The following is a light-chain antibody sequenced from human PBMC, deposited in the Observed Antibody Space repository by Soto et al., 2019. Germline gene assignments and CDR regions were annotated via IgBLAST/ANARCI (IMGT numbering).Light chain of an antibody. Sequence: NFMLTQPHSVSESPGKTVTISCTRSSGNIANNFVQWYQQRPGSSPTTVIYEDNQRPSGVPARFSGSIDRSSNSASLTIAGLTPEDEADYYCQSYDSSNPWVFGGGTKLTVL. CDR3: QSYDSSNPWV. V-gene: IGLV6-57*01. CDR2: EDN. CDR1: SGNIANNF. J-gene: IGLJ3*02.